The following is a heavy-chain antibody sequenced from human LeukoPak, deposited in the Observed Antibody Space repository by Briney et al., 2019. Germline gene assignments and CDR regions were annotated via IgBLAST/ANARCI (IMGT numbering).Heavy chain of an antibody. D-gene: IGHD2-2*01. CDR1: GFTFSSYS. V-gene: IGHV3-23*01. CDR2: ISGSGGST. CDR3: AKQKRYCSSTSCYLDY. J-gene: IGHJ4*02. Sequence: GGSLRLSCAASGFTFSSYSMNWVRQAPGKGLEWVSAISGSGGSTYYADSVKGRFTISRDNSKNTLYLQMNSLRAEDTAVYYCAKQKRYCSSTSCYLDYWGQGTLVTVSS.